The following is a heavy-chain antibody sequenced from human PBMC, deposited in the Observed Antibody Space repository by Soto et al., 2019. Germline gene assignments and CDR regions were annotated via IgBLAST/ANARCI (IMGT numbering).Heavy chain of an antibody. CDR2: ISGSGGST. Sequence: GRSLRLSCAASGFTFSSYAMSWVRQAPGKGLEWVSAISGSGGSTYYADSVKGRFTISRDNSKNTLYLQMNSLRAEDTAVYYCAKVPPDSSGFYGYLQPAWYLDYWGKGILVTVSS. CDR3: AKVPPDSSGFYGYLQPAWYLDY. V-gene: IGHV3-23*01. J-gene: IGHJ4*02. D-gene: IGHD6-19*01. CDR1: GFTFSSYA.